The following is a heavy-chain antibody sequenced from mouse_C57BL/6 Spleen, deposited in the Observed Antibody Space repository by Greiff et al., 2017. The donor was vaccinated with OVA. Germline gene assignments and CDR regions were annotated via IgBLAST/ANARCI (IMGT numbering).Heavy chain of an antibody. J-gene: IGHJ3*01. CDR3: AKGKLTGTWAY. CDR2: IDPSDSYT. CDR1: GYTFTSYW. D-gene: IGHD4-1*01. Sequence: QVQLQQPGAELVKPGASVKLSCKASGYTFTSYWMQWVKQRPGQGLEWIGEIDPSDSYTNYNQKFKGKATLTVDTSSSTAYMQLSSLTSEDSAVYYCAKGKLTGTWAYWGQGTLVTVSA. V-gene: IGHV1-50*01.